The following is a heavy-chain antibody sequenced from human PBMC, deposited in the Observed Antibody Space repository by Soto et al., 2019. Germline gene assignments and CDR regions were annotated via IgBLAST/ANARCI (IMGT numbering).Heavy chain of an antibody. J-gene: IGHJ4*02. Sequence: PGGSLRLSCAASGFTFSSYAMHWVRQAPGKGLEWVAVISYDGSNKYYADSVKGRFTISRDNSKNTLYLQMNSLRAEDTAVYYCERDRGIAVAANYFDYWGQGTLVTVSS. CDR2: ISYDGSNK. D-gene: IGHD6-19*01. CDR3: ERDRGIAVAANYFDY. V-gene: IGHV3-30-3*01. CDR1: GFTFSSYA.